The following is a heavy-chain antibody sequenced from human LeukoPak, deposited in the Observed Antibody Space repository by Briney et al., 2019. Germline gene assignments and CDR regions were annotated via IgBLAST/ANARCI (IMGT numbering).Heavy chain of an antibody. D-gene: IGHD3-3*01. Sequence: SETLSLTCTVSGGSISSYYWSWIRQPPGKGLEWIGYIYYSGSTYYNPSLKSRVTISVDTSKNQFSLKLSSVTAADTAVYYCARHDYYDLRFDYWGQGTLVTVSS. CDR1: GGSISSYY. V-gene: IGHV4-59*04. CDR3: ARHDYYDLRFDY. J-gene: IGHJ4*02. CDR2: IYYSGST.